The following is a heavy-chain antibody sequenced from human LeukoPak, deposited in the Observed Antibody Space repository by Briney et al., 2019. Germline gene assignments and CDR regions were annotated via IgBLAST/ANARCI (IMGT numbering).Heavy chain of an antibody. V-gene: IGHV3-23*01. CDR1: GFTFSYYA. J-gene: IGHJ4*02. D-gene: IGHD3-22*01. CDR3: AKDRPNYYESNGHYYRLNGDY. Sequence: GGPLRLSCAASGFTFSYYAMRWVRQAPGKGLEWVSSISSSGDVTFYTDPVKGRFTISRDNSKNTLYLQMNSLRAEDTAVYYCAKDRPNYYESNGHYYRLNGDYWGQGTLVTVSS. CDR2: ISSSGDVT.